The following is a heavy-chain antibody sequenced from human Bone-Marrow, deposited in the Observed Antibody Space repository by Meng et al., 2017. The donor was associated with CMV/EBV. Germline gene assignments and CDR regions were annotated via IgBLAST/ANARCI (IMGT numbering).Heavy chain of an antibody. Sequence: GGSLRLSCAASGFTFSSYEMNWVRQAPGQGLEWLGWINPNGGATNYAQKFQGRVTMTRDTSIDTAYMELSSLRSEDTAVYYCARGFRGLTGLLNYWGQGTLVTVSS. V-gene: IGHV1-2*02. J-gene: IGHJ4*02. CDR3: ARGFRGLTGLLNY. CDR2: INPNGGAT. D-gene: IGHD3-9*01. CDR1: GFTFSSYE.